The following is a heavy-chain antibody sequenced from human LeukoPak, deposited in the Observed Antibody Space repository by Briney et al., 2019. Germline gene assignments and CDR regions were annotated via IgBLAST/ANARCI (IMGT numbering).Heavy chain of an antibody. CDR2: IYYSGST. CDR1: GGSISSYY. J-gene: IGHJ3*02. Sequence: SETLSLTCTVSGGSISSYYWSWIRQPPGKGLEWIGYIYYSGSTNYNPSLKSRVTISVDTSKNQFSLKLSSVSAADTAVYYCASSYGDYVDAFDIWGQGTMVTVS. D-gene: IGHD4-17*01. CDR3: ASSYGDYVDAFDI. V-gene: IGHV4-59*01.